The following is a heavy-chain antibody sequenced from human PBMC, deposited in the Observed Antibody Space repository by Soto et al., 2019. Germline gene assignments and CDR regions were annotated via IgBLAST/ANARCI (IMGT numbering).Heavy chain of an antibody. D-gene: IGHD5-12*01. J-gene: IGHJ6*03. CDR1: GGSISSYY. CDR2: IYYSGST. Sequence: SETLSLTCTVSGGSISSYYWSWIRQPPGKGLEWIGYIYYSGSTNYNPSLKSRVTISVDTSKNQFSLKLSSVTAADTTVYYCARELRGYSGYPSVYYYYSMDVWGKGTTVTVSS. V-gene: IGHV4-59*01. CDR3: ARELRGYSGYPSVYYYYSMDV.